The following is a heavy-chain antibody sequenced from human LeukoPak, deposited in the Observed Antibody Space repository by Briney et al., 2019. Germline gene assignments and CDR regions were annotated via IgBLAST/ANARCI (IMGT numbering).Heavy chain of an antibody. CDR2: ISAYNGKT. CDR3: ARVYYDSSGYYRFDY. Sequence: ASVKVSCKPSGYTFTSYGISWVRQVPGQLLDWMGWISAYNGKTNYAQKLHGRVTMTTETSTSKDYMELRSLRSDDTAVSYCARVYYDSSGYYRFDYWGKGTLVTVSS. D-gene: IGHD3-22*01. J-gene: IGHJ4*02. CDR1: GYTFTSYG. V-gene: IGHV1-18*01.